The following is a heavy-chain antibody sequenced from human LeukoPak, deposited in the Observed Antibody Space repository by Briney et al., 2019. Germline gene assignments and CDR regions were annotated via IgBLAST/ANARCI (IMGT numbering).Heavy chain of an antibody. V-gene: IGHV1-2*06. D-gene: IGHD2-8*01. CDR3: ARDFTTYCSNGLCLDRNWFDP. J-gene: IGHJ5*02. CDR1: GYTFTGYY. CDR2: INPNSGGT. Sequence: GASVTVSCTASGYTFTGYYMHWVRQAPGQGLEWMGRINPNSGGTNYAQKFQGRVTMTRDTSISTAYMELSRLRSDDTAVYYCARDFTTYCSNGLCLDRNWFDPWGQGTLVTVSS.